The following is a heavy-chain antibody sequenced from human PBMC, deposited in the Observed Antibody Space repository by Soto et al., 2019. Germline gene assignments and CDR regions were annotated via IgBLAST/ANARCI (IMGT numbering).Heavy chain of an antibody. Sequence: QVQLQESGPGLVKPSETLSLTCTVSGGSVSSGNYYWSWIRQPPGKGLEWIGYIYYSGSTNYNPSLKSRVTISVATSKNQFSLKLSSVTAADTAMYYCARDHLGPGSSWSPYYYYGMDVWGQGTTVTVSS. J-gene: IGHJ6*02. CDR2: IYYSGST. D-gene: IGHD6-13*01. CDR3: ARDHLGPGSSWSPYYYYGMDV. V-gene: IGHV4-61*01. CDR1: GGSVSSGNYY.